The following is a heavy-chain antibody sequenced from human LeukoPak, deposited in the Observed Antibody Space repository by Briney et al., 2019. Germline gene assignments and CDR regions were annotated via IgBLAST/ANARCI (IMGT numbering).Heavy chain of an antibody. CDR2: INPNSGGT. CDR1: GYTFTGYY. J-gene: IGHJ4*02. CDR3: ARDLFSGAALSGYFDY. V-gene: IGHV1-2*02. D-gene: IGHD3-10*02. Sequence: ASVKVSCKASGYTFTGYYMHWVRQAPGQGLEWMGWINPNSGGTNYAQKFQGRVTMTRDTSISTAYMELSRLISDDTAVYYCARDLFSGAALSGYFDYWGQGTVVSVSS.